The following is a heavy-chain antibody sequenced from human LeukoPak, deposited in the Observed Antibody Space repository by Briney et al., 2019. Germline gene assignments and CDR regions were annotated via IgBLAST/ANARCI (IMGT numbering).Heavy chain of an antibody. CDR3: ARPYYSSGWRTFDY. Sequence: GESLQISCQGSGFSFINFWIAWVRQMPGKGLEWMGIIYPGGSDTRYSPSFQGQVTISADKSISTAYLQWSSLKASDTAMYYCARPYYSSGWRTFDYWGQGTLVTVSS. J-gene: IGHJ4*02. CDR2: IYPGGSDT. V-gene: IGHV5-51*01. CDR1: GFSFINFW. D-gene: IGHD6-19*01.